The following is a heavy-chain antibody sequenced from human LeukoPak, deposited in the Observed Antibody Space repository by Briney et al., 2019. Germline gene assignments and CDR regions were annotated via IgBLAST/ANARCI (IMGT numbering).Heavy chain of an antibody. V-gene: IGHV4-59*10. CDR3: ARAPGYSSSLDY. D-gene: IGHD6-13*01. J-gene: IGHJ4*02. Sequence: TSETLSLTCAVYGGSFSGYYWSSIRQPAGKGLEWIGRIYTSGSTNYNPSLKSRVTISVDTSKNQFSLKLSSVTAADTAVYYCARAPGYSSSLDYWGQGTLVTVSS. CDR1: GGSFSGYY. CDR2: IYTSGST.